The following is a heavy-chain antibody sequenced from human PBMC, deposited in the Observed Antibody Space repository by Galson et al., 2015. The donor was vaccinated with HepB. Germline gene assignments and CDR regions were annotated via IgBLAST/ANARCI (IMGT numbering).Heavy chain of an antibody. CDR1: GFAFDSHA. J-gene: IGHJ5*01. V-gene: IGHV3-23*01. Sequence: SLRLSCAASGFAFDSHAMSWVRQAPGRGLEWISGITGNGDSTFYADSVKGRFTVSKDNSNNKLYMQKSGLRAEDAGRCFCAKGHGFFDSWGQGNLVAVSS. D-gene: IGHD5-24*01. CDR3: AKGHGFFDS. CDR2: ITGNGDST.